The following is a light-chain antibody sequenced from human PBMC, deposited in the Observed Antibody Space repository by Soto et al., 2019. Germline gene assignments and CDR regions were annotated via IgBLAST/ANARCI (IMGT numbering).Light chain of an antibody. CDR1: QSVSSNY. Sequence: EIVLTQSPGTLSLSPGERVTLSCRASQSVSSNYLAWFQQKPGQAPSLLIYGASNRATGIPDRFSGSASGTDFTLTISRLEPEDFAVYYCQQYGSSPLITFGQGTRLEI. CDR2: GAS. J-gene: IGKJ5*01. CDR3: QQYGSSPLIT. V-gene: IGKV3-20*01.